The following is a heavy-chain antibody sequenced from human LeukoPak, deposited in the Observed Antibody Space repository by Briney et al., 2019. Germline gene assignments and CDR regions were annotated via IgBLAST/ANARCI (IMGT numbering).Heavy chain of an antibody. CDR2: MNPDTGNT. J-gene: IGHJ4*02. Sequence: ASVKVSCKASGYTFTSHDINWVRQAPGQGLEWMGWMNPDTGNTGYAQKFQGRVTMTSNTSMSTAYMELSSLRSEDTAVYYCARGALGGRALLNCWGQETLVAVSS. CDR3: ARGALGGRALLNC. D-gene: IGHD1-26*01. CDR1: GYTFTSHD. V-gene: IGHV1-8*01.